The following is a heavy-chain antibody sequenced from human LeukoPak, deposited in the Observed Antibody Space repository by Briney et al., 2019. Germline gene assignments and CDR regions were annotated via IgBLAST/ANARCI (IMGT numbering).Heavy chain of an antibody. D-gene: IGHD2-8*01. CDR1: GGTFSSYA. Sequence: SVKLSCKASGGTFSSYAISWVRQAPGQGLEWMGGIIPIFGTANYAQKFQGRVTITADKSTSTAYMELSSLRSEDTAVYYCARGKVSSYYYYYMDVWGKGTTVTVSS. J-gene: IGHJ6*03. CDR2: IIPIFGTA. V-gene: IGHV1-69*06. CDR3: ARGKVSSYYYYYMDV.